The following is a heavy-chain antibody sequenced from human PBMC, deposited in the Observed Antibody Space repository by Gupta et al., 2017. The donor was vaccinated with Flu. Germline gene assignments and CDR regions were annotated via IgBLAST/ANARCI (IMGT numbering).Heavy chain of an antibody. D-gene: IGHD6-13*01. CDR1: GFTFSSYG. V-gene: IGHV3-33*01. Sequence: QVQLVASGGGVVQPGRSLRLSCAASGFTFSSYGMHWVRQAPGKGLEWVAVIWYDGSNKYYADSVKGRFTISRDNSKNTLYLQMNSLRAEDTAVYYCARANLYSSSGFLWGQGTLVTVSS. CDR3: ARANLYSSSGFL. J-gene: IGHJ4*02. CDR2: IWYDGSNK.